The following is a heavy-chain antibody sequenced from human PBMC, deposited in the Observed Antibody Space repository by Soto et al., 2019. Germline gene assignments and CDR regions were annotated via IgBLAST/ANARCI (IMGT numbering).Heavy chain of an antibody. V-gene: IGHV4-39*01. CDR1: GGSISSSSYY. D-gene: IGHD3-10*01. CDR3: ARPRYGSGSYYFDY. CDR2: IYYSGST. J-gene: IGHJ4*02. Sequence: QLQLQASGPGLVKPSETLSLTCTVSGGSISSSSYYWGWIRQPPGKGLGWIGSIYYSGSTYYNPSLKSRVTISVDTSKNQFSLKLSSVTAADTAVYYCARPRYGSGSYYFDYWGQGTLVTVSS.